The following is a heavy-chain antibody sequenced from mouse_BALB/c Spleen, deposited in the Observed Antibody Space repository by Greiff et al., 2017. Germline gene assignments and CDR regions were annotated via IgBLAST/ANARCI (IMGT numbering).Heavy chain of an antibody. CDR2: IDPETGGT. CDR3: TRSSTGHY. Sequence: QVQLQQSGAELVRPGASVTLSCKASGYTFTDYEMHWVKQTPVHGLEWIGAIDPETGGTAYNQKFKGKATLTADKSSSTAYMELRSLTSEDSAVYYCTRSSTGHYWGQGTTLTVSS. J-gene: IGHJ2*01. CDR1: GYTFTDYE. D-gene: IGHD1-1*01. V-gene: IGHV1-15*01.